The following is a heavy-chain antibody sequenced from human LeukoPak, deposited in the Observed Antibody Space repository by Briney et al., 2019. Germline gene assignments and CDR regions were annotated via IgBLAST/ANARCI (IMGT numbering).Heavy chain of an antibody. CDR1: VGTLSSYA. V-gene: IGHV1-69*05. CDR3: ARALLMTQYSSSWYFDY. Sequence: SVKVSCKASVGTLSSYAISGGRQAPGQGLEWVGRIIPILGTANYAQKFQDRLTITTDESTSTASLELTSLSSEDTAVYYCARALLMTQYSSSWYFDYWGQGTLVTVSS. CDR2: IIPILGTA. D-gene: IGHD6-13*01. J-gene: IGHJ4*02.